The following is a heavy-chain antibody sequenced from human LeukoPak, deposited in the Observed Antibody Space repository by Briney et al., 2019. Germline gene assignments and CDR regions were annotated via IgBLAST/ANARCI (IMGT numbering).Heavy chain of an antibody. V-gene: IGHV4-34*01. CDR1: GGSFSGYY. CDR3: ARGEGSGIYMSYFDY. CDR2: INHSGST. Sequence: SETLSLTCAVYGGSFSGYYWSWIRQPPGKGLEWIGEINHSGSTNYNPSLESRVTISEDMSKNQFSLRLSSVTAADTAFYYCARGEGSGIYMSYFDYWGQGALVTVSS. J-gene: IGHJ4*02. D-gene: IGHD3-10*01.